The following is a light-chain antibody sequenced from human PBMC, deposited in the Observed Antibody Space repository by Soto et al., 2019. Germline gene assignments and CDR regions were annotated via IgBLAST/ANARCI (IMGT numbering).Light chain of an antibody. V-gene: IGLV2-8*01. CDR1: SSDVGAYKY. CDR3: TSYVGNDIWV. J-gene: IGLJ3*02. CDR2: EVT. Sequence: QSALTQPPSASGSPGQSVTISCTGTSSDVGAYKYVSWYQQYPGKAPKPMYEVTKRPSGVPDRFSGSKSGNTASLTVSGLQAEDEADYYCTSYVGNDIWVFGGGTKVTVL.